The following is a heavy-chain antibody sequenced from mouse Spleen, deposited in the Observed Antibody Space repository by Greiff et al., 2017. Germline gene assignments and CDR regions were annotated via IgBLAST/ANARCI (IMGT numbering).Heavy chain of an antibody. Sequence: EVQVVESGGGLVQPGGSMKLSCVASGFTFSNYWMNWVRQSPEKGLEWVAQIRLKSDNYATHYAESVKGRFTISRDDSKSSVYLQMNNLRAEDTGIYYCTGHLYYDYDGTTNAMDYWGQGTSVTVSS. V-gene: IGHV6-3*01. J-gene: IGHJ4*01. D-gene: IGHD2-4*01. CDR1: GFTFSNYW. CDR3: TGHLYYDYDGTTNAMDY. CDR2: IRLKSDNYAT.